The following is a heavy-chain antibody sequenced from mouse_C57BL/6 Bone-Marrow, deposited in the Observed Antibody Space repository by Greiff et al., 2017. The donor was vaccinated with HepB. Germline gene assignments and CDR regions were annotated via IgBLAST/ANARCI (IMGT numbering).Heavy chain of an antibody. CDR2: ISSGGDYI. J-gene: IGHJ2*01. Sequence: EVHLVESGEGLVKPGGSLKLSCAASGFTFSSYAMSWVRQTPEKRLEWVAYISSGGDYIYYADTVKGRFTISRDNARNTLYLQMSSLKSEDTAMYYCTRDQGYYYGSSFYFDYWGQGTTLTVSS. CDR3: TRDQGYYYGSSFYFDY. D-gene: IGHD1-1*01. CDR1: GFTFSSYA. V-gene: IGHV5-9-1*02.